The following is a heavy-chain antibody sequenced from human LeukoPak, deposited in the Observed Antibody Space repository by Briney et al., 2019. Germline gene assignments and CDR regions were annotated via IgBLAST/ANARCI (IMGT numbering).Heavy chain of an antibody. J-gene: IGHJ4*02. CDR1: GFTFSSYA. V-gene: IGHV3-23*01. CDR2: ISGSGGST. CDR3: AKELGISRTKIEVVFDY. Sequence: TGGSLRLSCAASGFTFSSYAMSWVRQAPGKGLEWVSAISGSGGSTYYGDSVKGRFTISRDNSKNTLYLQMNSLRAEDTAVYYCAKELGISRTKIEVVFDYWGQGTLVTGSS. D-gene: IGHD3-22*01.